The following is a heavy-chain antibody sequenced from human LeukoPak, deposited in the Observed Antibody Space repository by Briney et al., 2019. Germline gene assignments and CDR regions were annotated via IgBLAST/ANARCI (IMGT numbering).Heavy chain of an antibody. Sequence: SETLSLTCTVSGGSISSYYWSWIRQPPGKGLEWIGYIYYSGSTNYNPSLKSRVTISVDTSKNQFSLKLSSVTAADTAVYFCARGGATYKPLEYWGQGTLVTVSS. J-gene: IGHJ4*02. CDR3: ARGGATYKPLEY. V-gene: IGHV4-59*12. CDR1: GGSISSYY. CDR2: IYYSGST. D-gene: IGHD5-12*01.